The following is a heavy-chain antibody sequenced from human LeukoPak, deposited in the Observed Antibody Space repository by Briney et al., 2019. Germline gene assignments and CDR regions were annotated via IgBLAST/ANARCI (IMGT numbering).Heavy chain of an antibody. CDR3: ASPLFQGGYDWESGFDY. D-gene: IGHD5-12*01. CDR1: GFTFSGYA. J-gene: IGHJ4*02. CDR2: ISYDGSNK. Sequence: PGGSLRLSCAASGFTFSGYAMTWVRQAPGKGLEWVAVISYDGSNKYYADSVKGRFTISRDNSKNTLYLQMNSLRAEDTAVYYCASPLFQGGYDWESGFDYWGQGTLVTVSS. V-gene: IGHV3-30*04.